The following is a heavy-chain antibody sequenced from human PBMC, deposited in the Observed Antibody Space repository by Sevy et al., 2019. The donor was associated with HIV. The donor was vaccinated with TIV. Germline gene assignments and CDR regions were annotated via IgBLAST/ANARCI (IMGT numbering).Heavy chain of an antibody. V-gene: IGHV3-30*04. CDR2: ISNDGSKT. Sequence: GGSLRLSCVASGFTINKYGLHWVRQAPGKELEWMSGISNDGSKTDYADAVRGRFNISIDKSKNTLHLQMSNLSPEDTAVYHCARSSGYYGFYYGIDVWGQGTTVTVSS. D-gene: IGHD3-22*01. CDR3: ARSSGYYGFYYGIDV. CDR1: GFTINKYG. J-gene: IGHJ6*02.